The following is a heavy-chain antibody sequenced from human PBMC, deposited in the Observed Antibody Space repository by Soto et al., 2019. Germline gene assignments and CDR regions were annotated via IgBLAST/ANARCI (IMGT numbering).Heavy chain of an antibody. Sequence: SVKVSCKASGGTFSSYAISWVRQVPGQGLEWMGGIIPIFGTANYAQKFQGRVTITADESTSTAYMELSSLRSEDTAVYYCAKQKRWYDFWSGYSTNNWFDPWGQGTLVTVSS. D-gene: IGHD3-3*01. J-gene: IGHJ5*02. CDR2: IIPIFGTA. V-gene: IGHV1-69*13. CDR1: GGTFSSYA. CDR3: AKQKRWYDFWSGYSTNNWFDP.